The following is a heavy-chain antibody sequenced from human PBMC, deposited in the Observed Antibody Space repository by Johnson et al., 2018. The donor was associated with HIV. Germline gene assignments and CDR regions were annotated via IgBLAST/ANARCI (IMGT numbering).Heavy chain of an antibody. CDR3: SRESDSSGYSCAFDI. V-gene: IGHV3-7*04. J-gene: IGHJ3*02. Sequence: VQLVESGGGVVQPGTSLRPSCVASGFTFSSYAMHWVRQAPGKGLEWVAKIRQAGSEEYDVDSVKGRFPISRDNAKNSLYLQMNSLRAEDTAVYYCSRESDSSGYSCAFDIWGQGSMVTVSS. CDR2: IRQAGSEE. CDR1: GFTFSSYA. D-gene: IGHD3-22*01.